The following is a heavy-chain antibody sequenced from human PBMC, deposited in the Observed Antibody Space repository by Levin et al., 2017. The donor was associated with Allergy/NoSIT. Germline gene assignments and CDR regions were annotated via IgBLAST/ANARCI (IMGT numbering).Heavy chain of an antibody. V-gene: IGHV3-73*01. CDR2: IRSKANSYAT. Sequence: GGSLRLSCAASGFTFSGSAMHWVRQASGKGLEWVGRIRSKANSYATAYAASVKGRFTISRDDSKNTAYLQMNSLKTEDTAVYYCTRHGLPIVGALGYWGQGTLVTVSS. CDR1: GFTFSGSA. CDR3: TRHGLPIVGALGY. D-gene: IGHD1-26*01. J-gene: IGHJ4*02.